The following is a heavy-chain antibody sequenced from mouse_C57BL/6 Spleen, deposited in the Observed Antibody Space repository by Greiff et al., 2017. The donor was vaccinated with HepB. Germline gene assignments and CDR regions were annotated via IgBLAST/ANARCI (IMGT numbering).Heavy chain of an antibody. D-gene: IGHD2-2*01. CDR2: ISYDGSN. Sequence: EVQLQQSGPGLVKPSQSLSLTCSVTGYSITSGYYWNWIRQFPGNKLEWMGYISYDGSNNYNPSLKNRISITRDTSKNQFFLKLNSVNTEDTATDYCARERGLRRAMDYWGQGTSVTVSS. CDR1: GYSITSGYY. CDR3: ARERGLRRAMDY. J-gene: IGHJ4*01. V-gene: IGHV3-6*01.